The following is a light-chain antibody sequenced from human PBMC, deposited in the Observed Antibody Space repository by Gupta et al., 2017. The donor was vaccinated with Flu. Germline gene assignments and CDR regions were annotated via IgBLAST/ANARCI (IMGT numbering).Light chain of an antibody. CDR2: PAS. CDR3: QQEYSNCT. CDR1: ASIGRS. Sequence: SPSYLSASAGERVTITVRESASIGRSLNLYDVKPGRAPSLMIYPASTGQSGVTSRFSDSGHGTHFTVTSTWRRHKDCATCYAQQEYSNCTSGQGTKVEIK. V-gene: IGKV1-39*01. J-gene: IGKJ1*01.